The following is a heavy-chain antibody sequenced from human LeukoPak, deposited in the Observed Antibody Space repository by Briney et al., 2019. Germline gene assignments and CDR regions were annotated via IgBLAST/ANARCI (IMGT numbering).Heavy chain of an antibody. V-gene: IGHV4-34*01. CDR3: ARRGKDIVVVPAAYYYYYYMDV. CDR2: INHSGST. J-gene: IGHJ6*03. Sequence: PSETLSLTCAVYGGSFSGYYWSWIRQPPGKGLEWIGEINHSGSTNYNPSLKSRVTISVDTSKNQFSLKLSSVTAADTAVYYCARRGKDIVVVPAAYYYYYYMDVWGKGTTVTVSS. CDR1: GGSFSGYY. D-gene: IGHD2-2*01.